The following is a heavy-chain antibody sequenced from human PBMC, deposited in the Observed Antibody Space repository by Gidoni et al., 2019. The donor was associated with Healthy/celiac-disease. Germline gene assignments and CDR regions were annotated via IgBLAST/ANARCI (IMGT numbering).Heavy chain of an antibody. CDR3: ARVFAVAGTDGLGFDY. CDR1: GYTFTSYG. J-gene: IGHJ4*02. D-gene: IGHD6-19*01. Sequence: QVQLVQSGAEVKKPGASVKVSCKASGYTFTSYGISWVGQAPGKGLEWMGWISAYNGNTNYAQKLQGRVTMTTDTSTSTAYMELRSLRSDDTAVYYCARVFAVAGTDGLGFDYWGQGTLVTVSS. V-gene: IGHV1-18*01. CDR2: ISAYNGNT.